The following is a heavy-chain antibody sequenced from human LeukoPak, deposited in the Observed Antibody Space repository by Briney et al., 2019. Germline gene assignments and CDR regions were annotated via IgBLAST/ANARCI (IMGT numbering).Heavy chain of an antibody. CDR1: GGSISSYN. CDR2: IYYSGST. Sequence: SETLSLTCTVSGGSISSYNWSWIRQPPGKGLEWIGYIYYSGSTNYNPSLKSRVTISVDTSKNQFSLKLSSVTAADTAVYYCARNIRDSSGPPWYFDLWGRGTLVTVSS. J-gene: IGHJ2*01. CDR3: ARNIRDSSGPPWYFDL. D-gene: IGHD3-22*01. V-gene: IGHV4-59*01.